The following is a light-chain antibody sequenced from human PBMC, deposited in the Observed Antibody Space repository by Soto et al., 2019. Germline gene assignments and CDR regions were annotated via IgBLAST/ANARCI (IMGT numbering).Light chain of an antibody. CDR3: QQYKSWPYT. Sequence: EIVMTQSPATLSVSPGERATLSCRASQSVSDKTAWYQQKPGQAPRLLISGASTRATGIPARFSGSGSGTEFTLAISSLQSEDFAVYYCQQYKSWPYTFGQGTKLEIK. J-gene: IGKJ2*01. CDR1: QSVSDK. V-gene: IGKV3-15*01. CDR2: GAS.